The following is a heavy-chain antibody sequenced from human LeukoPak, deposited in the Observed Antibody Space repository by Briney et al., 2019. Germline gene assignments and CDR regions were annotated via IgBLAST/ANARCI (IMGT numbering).Heavy chain of an antibody. CDR1: GFTLDDSA. CDR2: VSDDGENQ. CDR3: LIDSRGGPKPPVVLFYYHGMDV. V-gene: IGHV3-30*03. Sequence: GGSLRLSCVVSGFTLDDSAMHWVRQAPGKGLEWVAVVSDDGENQYYAASVQGRFTISRDNSKKTTYLQMTSLRADDTAVYYCLIDSRGGPKPPVVLFYYHGMDVWGHGTAVTVSS. D-gene: IGHD3-10*01. J-gene: IGHJ6*02.